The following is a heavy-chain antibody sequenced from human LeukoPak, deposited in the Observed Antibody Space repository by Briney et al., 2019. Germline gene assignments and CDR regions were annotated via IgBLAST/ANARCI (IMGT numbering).Heavy chain of an antibody. CDR3: ARARVGDPTDY. Sequence: GGSLRLSCAASGFPFSSYAMYWVRQAPGEGLVWVSRVHGDGNNIGYADFVEGRFTISRDNAKNTLYLEMSSLRREDTAVYYCARARVGDPTDYWGQGTPVTVSS. V-gene: IGHV3-74*01. CDR2: VHGDGNNI. J-gene: IGHJ4*02. CDR1: GFPFSSYA. D-gene: IGHD1-26*01.